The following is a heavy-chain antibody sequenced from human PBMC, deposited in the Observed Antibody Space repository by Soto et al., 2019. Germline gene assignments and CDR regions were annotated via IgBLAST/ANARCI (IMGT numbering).Heavy chain of an antibody. CDR2: IFYTGST. V-gene: IGHV4-61*01. CDR3: ARGCLTSNCNRAFDI. CDR1: GASVTGGSYY. Sequence: SETLSLTCTFSGASVTGGSYYLSWIRQPPGKGLEWTGYIFYTGSTNYNPSLKSRVTISVAMSKNQFSLRLGSVTAADTAVYYCARGCLTSNCNRAFDIWGQGTMVT. D-gene: IGHD1-1*01. J-gene: IGHJ3*02.